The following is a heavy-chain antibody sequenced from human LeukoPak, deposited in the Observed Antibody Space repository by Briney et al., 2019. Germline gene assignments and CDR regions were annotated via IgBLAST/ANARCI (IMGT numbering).Heavy chain of an antibody. D-gene: IGHD3-3*01. J-gene: IGHJ4*02. CDR2: IYYSGST. CDR1: GGSISSYC. V-gene: IGHV4-59*01. Sequence: SETLSLTCTVSGGSISSYCWSWIRQPPGKGLEWIGYIYYSGSTNYNPSLKSRVTISVDTSKNQFSLKLSSVTAADTAVYYCASTRDYFDYWGQGTLVTVSS. CDR3: ASTRDYFDY.